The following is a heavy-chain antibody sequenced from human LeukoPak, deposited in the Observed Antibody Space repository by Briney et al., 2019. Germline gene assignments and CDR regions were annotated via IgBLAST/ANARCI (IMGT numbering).Heavy chain of an antibody. CDR1: GGSISSSNW. CDR2: IYHSGST. CDR3: ARDSGSYPAAYYFDY. D-gene: IGHD1-26*01. J-gene: IGHJ4*02. V-gene: IGHV4-4*02. Sequence: PSETLSLTCAVSGGSISSSNWWSWVRQPPGKGLEWIGEIYHSGSTNYNPSLKSRVTISVDKSKNQFSLKLSSVTVADTAVYYCARDSGSYPAAYYFDYWGQGTLVTVSS.